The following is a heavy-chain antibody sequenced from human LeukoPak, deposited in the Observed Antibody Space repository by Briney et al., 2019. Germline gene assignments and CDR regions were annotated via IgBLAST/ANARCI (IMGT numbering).Heavy chain of an antibody. CDR3: ATGGEWLRGYYFDY. J-gene: IGHJ4*02. D-gene: IGHD5-12*01. CDR1: GGSISSYY. Sequence: SETLSLTCTVSGGSISSYYWSWIRQPPGKGLEWIGYIYYSGSTNYNPSLKSRVTISVDTSKNQFSLKLSSVTAADTAVYYCATGGEWLRGYYFDYWGQGTLVTVSS. CDR2: IYYSGST. V-gene: IGHV4-59*01.